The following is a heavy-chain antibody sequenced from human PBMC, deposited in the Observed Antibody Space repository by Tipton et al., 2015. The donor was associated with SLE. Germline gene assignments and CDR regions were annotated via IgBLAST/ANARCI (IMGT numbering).Heavy chain of an antibody. V-gene: IGHV3-48*03. CDR1: GFSFSNCE. J-gene: IGHJ3*02. CDR3: AGLIAADNIYAFEI. D-gene: IGHD6-6*01. Sequence: VQLVQSGGGLAQPGGSLRLSCAASGFSFSNCEMNWVRQAPGKGLEWVSFISSSGISTYYADSVKGRFTISRYNADYSLYLQMNTLRAEDTAVYYCAGLIAADNIYAFEIWGQGTMVTVSS. CDR2: ISSSGIST.